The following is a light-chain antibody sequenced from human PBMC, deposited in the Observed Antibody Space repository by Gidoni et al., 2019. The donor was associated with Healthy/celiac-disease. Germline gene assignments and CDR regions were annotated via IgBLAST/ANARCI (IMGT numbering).Light chain of an antibody. J-gene: IGLJ2*01. V-gene: IGLV3-1*01. CDR1: TLGEKY. CDR3: QACDSSSVV. CDR2: QAS. Sequence: SYELTQPTSVSVSPGQTASITCTGDTLGEKYACWYQQKLGPSPVLVIYQASKRPSGLPERFSGTYSGTTATLTTRGTHAMDEAYYYCQACDSSSVVFGGGTTLTVL.